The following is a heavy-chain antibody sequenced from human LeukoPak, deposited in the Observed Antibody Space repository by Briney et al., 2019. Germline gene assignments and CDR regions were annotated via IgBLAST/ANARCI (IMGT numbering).Heavy chain of an antibody. CDR1: GGSFSGYY. CDR3: ARHLLYNWNDWFDP. CDR2: INHSGST. Sequence: SETLSLTCAVYGGSFSGYYWSWIRQPPGKGLEWIGEINHSGSTNYNPSLKSRVTISVDPSKNQFSLKLSSVTAADTAVYYCARHLLYNWNDWFDPWGQGTLVTVSS. J-gene: IGHJ5*02. V-gene: IGHV4-34*01. D-gene: IGHD1-1*01.